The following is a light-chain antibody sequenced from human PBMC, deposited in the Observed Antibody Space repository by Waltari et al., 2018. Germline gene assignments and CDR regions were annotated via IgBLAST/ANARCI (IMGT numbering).Light chain of an antibody. J-gene: IGKJ1*01. V-gene: IGKV3-20*01. CDR3: QQYGSSPT. Sequence: ELVLTQSPATLALSPGERATIPCRASQSVSSSYLAWYQQKPGQAPRLLIYGASSRATGIPDRFSGSGSGTDFTLTISRLEPEDFAVYYCQQYGSSPTFGQGTKVEIK. CDR2: GAS. CDR1: QSVSSSY.